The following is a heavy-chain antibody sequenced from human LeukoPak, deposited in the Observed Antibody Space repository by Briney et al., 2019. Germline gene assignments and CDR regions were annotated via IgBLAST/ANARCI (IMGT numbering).Heavy chain of an antibody. J-gene: IGHJ4*02. D-gene: IGHD6-19*01. CDR1: GFTFSSSA. V-gene: IGHV3-23*01. Sequence: GGSLRLSCAASGFTFSSSAMSWVRQAPGKGLEWVSAISGSGGSTYYADSVKGRFTISRDNSKNTLYLQMNSLRAEDTAVYYCAKARTQWLVPFDYWGQGTLVTVSS. CDR2: ISGSGGST. CDR3: AKARTQWLVPFDY.